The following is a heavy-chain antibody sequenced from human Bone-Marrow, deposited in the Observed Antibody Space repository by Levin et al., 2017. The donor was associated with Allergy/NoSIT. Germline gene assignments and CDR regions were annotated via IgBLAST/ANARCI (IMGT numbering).Heavy chain of an antibody. CDR3: ARATPSGGNSYYYFCIDV. CDR2: IYYSGST. Sequence: PSETLSLTCTVSGGSITSYYWTWIRQSPEKRLEWIGYIYYSGSTNYNPSLKTRVTMSVDTSKNLFSLNLRSVTAADSAVYYCARATPSGGNSYYYFCIDVWGKGTTVTVSS. V-gene: IGHV4-59*01. CDR1: GGSITSYY. D-gene: IGHD2-8*02. J-gene: IGHJ6*03.